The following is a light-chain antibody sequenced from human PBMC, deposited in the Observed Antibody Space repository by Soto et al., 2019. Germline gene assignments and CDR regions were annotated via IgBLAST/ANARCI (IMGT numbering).Light chain of an antibody. Sequence: QSALTQPRSVSGSPGQSVTISCTGTSSDVGGCYYVSWYQQHPGKAPKLMIYDINKRPSGVPDRFSASKSGITASLTISGLQAEDEADYYCCSYAGTYAFYVFGTGTKVTVL. V-gene: IGLV2-11*01. CDR2: DIN. CDR1: SSDVGGCYY. J-gene: IGLJ1*01. CDR3: CSYAGTYAFYV.